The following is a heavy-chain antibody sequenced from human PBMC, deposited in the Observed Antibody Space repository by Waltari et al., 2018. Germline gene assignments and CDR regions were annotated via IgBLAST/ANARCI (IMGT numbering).Heavy chain of an antibody. Sequence: QVQLRESGPGLVKPSQTLSLTCTVSGASISGDTYYWTWIRQPAGKGLEWIGRIYKTGTTHPPPALGGRVTISVDTSRNEFSLQLRSVTAADTAVYFCARNGLNWNFQTHWGLGTLVVVSS. D-gene: IGHD1-7*01. CDR2: IYKTGTT. J-gene: IGHJ4*02. V-gene: IGHV4-61*02. CDR3: ARNGLNWNFQTH. CDR1: GASISGDTYY.